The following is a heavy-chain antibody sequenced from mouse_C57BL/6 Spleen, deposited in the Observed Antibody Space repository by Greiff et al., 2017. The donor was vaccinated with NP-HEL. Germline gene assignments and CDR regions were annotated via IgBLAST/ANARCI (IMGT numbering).Heavy chain of an antibody. CDR1: GYTFTSYW. V-gene: IGHV1-64*01. CDR3: AREYGYYGSSYVDY. Sequence: VQLQQPGAELVKPGASVKLSCKASGYTFTSYWMHWVKQRPGQGLEWIGMIHPNSGSTNYNEKFKSKATLTVDKSSSTAYMQLSSLTSEDSAVYYCAREYGYYGSSYVDYWGQGTTLTVSS. J-gene: IGHJ2*01. D-gene: IGHD1-1*01. CDR2: IHPNSGST.